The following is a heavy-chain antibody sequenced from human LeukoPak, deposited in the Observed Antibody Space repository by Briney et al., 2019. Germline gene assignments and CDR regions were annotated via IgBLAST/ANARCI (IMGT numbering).Heavy chain of an antibody. V-gene: IGHV3-23*01. D-gene: IGHD3-3*01. Sequence: PGGSLRLSCAASGFSFSSYGMSWVRQAPGKGLEWVSGIGGSGVSTNYANSVKGRFTISRDNSRNTLYMHMNSLRAEDTAVYYCAKTNNDFWGACIDWGQGTLVTVSS. J-gene: IGHJ4*02. CDR2: IGGSGVST. CDR1: GFSFSSYG. CDR3: AKTNNDFWGACID.